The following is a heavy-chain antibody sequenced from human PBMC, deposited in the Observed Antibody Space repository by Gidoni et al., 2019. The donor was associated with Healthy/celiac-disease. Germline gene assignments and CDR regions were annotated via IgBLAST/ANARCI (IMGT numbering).Heavy chain of an antibody. V-gene: IGHV3-33*01. Sequence: SCAASGFTFSSYCMPWVRQAPGKGPAWVEVIWYDGSNKYYADSVKGRFTISRDNSKNTLYLQMNSLRAEETAVYYCARDHIVVVPAAIEDYYGMDVWGQGTTVTVSS. CDR2: IWYDGSNK. CDR3: ARDHIVVVPAAIEDYYGMDV. CDR1: GFTFSSYC. D-gene: IGHD2-2*02. J-gene: IGHJ6*02.